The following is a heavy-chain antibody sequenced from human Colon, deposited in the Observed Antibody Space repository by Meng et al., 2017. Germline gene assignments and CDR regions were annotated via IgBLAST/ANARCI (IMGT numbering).Heavy chain of an antibody. Sequence: GESLKISCATSGYVFSDFAMHWVRRAPGRGLEWVAFISYDGTNEYYADVAKGRFTVSRDQFMNTLYLQMNSLRAEDTAVYYCARELVYGSVHYPHGYWGQGALVTVSS. V-gene: IGHV3-30*04. J-gene: IGHJ4*02. CDR2: ISYDGTNE. CDR3: ARELVYGSVHYPHGY. D-gene: IGHD2-8*01. CDR1: GYVFSDFA.